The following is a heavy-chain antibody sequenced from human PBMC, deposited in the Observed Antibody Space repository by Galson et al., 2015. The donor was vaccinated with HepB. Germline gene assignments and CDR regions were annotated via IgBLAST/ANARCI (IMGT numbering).Heavy chain of an antibody. D-gene: IGHD3-22*01. CDR3: ARDAGSYYYDSTGGNWYFDL. J-gene: IGHJ2*01. CDR1: RFVFNNYN. CDR2: ISKSSSYI. Sequence: SLRLSCAASRFVFNNYNMNWVRQAPGKGLEWVSSISKSSSYIYYADSVKGRFTISRDNAKNSLYLQMNSLRAEDTAVYYCARDAGSYYYDSTGGNWYFDLWGRGTLVTVPS. V-gene: IGHV3-21*01.